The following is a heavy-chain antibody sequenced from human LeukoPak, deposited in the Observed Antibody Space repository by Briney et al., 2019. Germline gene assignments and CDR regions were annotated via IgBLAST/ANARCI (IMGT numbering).Heavy chain of an antibody. CDR3: ARNPGPGSLDN. CDR2: FIGCCGHT. V-gene: IGHV3-11*06. J-gene: IGHJ4*02. Sequence: GASLRLSCAASGFTFNDYYMSWIRQAPGKGLEWVSFFIGCCGHTNYADSVKGRFTISRENAKNSLYLQMNSLRAEDTAVYYCARNPGPGSLDNWGQGTLVTVSS. CDR1: GFTFNDYY. D-gene: IGHD3-10*01.